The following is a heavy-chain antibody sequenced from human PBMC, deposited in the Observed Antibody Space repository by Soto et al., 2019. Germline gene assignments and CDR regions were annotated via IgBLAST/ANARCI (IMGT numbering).Heavy chain of an antibody. CDR2: ISYDGSNK. CDR1: GFTFGSYG. J-gene: IGHJ3*02. Sequence: GGSLRLSCVASGFTFGSYGMHWVRQAPGKGLEWVAVISYDGSNKYYADSVKGRFTLSRDNSKNTVYVQMNSLRGEDTAVYYCAKGRTGDPYDAFDIWGQGTMVTVSS. D-gene: IGHD7-27*01. V-gene: IGHV3-30*18. CDR3: AKGRTGDPYDAFDI.